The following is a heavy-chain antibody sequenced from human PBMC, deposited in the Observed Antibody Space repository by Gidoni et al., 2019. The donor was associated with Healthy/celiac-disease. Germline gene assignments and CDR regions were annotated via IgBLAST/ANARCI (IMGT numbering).Heavy chain of an antibody. D-gene: IGHD5-12*01. J-gene: IGHJ4*02. V-gene: IGHV1-2*06. CDR2: INPNSGGT. CDR1: GYTFTGYY. Sequence: QVQLVQSGAEVKKPGASVKVSCKASGYTFTGYYMHWVRQAPVQGLEWMGRINPNSGGTNYAQKLQGRVTMTRDTYISTDYMELSRLRSDDTAVYYCASFSAGYEEYDYWGQGTLVTVSS. CDR3: ASFSAGYEEYDY.